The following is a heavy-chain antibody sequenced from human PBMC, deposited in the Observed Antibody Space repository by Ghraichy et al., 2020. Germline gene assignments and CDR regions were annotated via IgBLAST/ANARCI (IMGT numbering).Heavy chain of an antibody. CDR1: GGSFSGFY. CDR3: ARLIMIFGHAFDI. Sequence: SETLSLTCAVYGGSFSGFYWSWIRQPPGKGLEWIGEINHSGSTNYNPSLKSRFTISVDTSKNQFSLRLSSVTAADTAVYYCARLIMIFGHAFDIWGQGAMVTVSS. CDR2: INHSGST. D-gene: IGHD3/OR15-3a*01. V-gene: IGHV4-34*01. J-gene: IGHJ3*02.